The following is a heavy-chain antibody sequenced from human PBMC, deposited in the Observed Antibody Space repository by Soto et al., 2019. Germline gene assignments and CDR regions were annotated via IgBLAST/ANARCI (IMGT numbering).Heavy chain of an antibody. CDR3: ASHYDSSGYYYRGLDY. Sequence: QVQLVQSGAEVKKPGSSVKVSCKASGGTFSSYAISWVRQAPGQGLEWMGGIIPIFGTADYAQKFQGRVTIPADESTSTGNMELSSLRSEDTAVSYCASHYDSSGYYYRGLDYWGQGTLVTVSS. D-gene: IGHD3-22*01. CDR1: GGTFSSYA. CDR2: IIPIFGTA. V-gene: IGHV1-69*12. J-gene: IGHJ4*02.